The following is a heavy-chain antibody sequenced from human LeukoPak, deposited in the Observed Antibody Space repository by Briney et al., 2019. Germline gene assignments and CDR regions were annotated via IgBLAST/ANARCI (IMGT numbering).Heavy chain of an antibody. D-gene: IGHD1-26*01. J-gene: IGHJ4*02. Sequence: SETLSLTCTVSGADISAYYWSWVRQPAGKRLEWIGIMYTSGTTDYNPSLESRLTISVGRSKNQLSLKLTPVTAADTAVYYCAGRDFWGQGTLVTVSS. CDR3: AGRDF. CDR2: MYTSGTT. CDR1: GADISAYY. V-gene: IGHV4-4*07.